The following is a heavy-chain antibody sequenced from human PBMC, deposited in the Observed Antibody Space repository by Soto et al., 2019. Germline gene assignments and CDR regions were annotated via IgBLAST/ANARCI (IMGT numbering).Heavy chain of an antibody. D-gene: IGHD3-3*01. CDR2: IDWDDDK. J-gene: IGHJ6*03. V-gene: IGHV2-70*11. Sequence: SGPTLVNPTQTLTLTCTFSGFSLSTSGMCVSWIRQPPGKALEWLARIDWDDDKYYSTSLKTRLTISKDTSKNQVVLTMTNMDPVDTATYYFARTRYDFWNGDYYYYMDVWGKGTTVTVSS. CDR1: GFSLSTSGMC. CDR3: ARTRYDFWNGDYYYYMDV.